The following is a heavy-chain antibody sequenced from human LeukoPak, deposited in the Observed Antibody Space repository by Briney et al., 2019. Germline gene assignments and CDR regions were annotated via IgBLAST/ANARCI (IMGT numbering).Heavy chain of an antibody. CDR2: ISGYNGYT. D-gene: IGHD3-22*01. J-gene: IGHJ3*02. V-gene: IGHV1-18*01. Sequence: ASVKVSCKASGYTLTSSPISWVRQAPGQGLEWMGRISGYNGYTNYAQKFQGRVTMTRDTSINTAYMELSRLRSDDTAVYFCARAGVWDYSDTSGYHNGAFDIWGQGTMVTVSS. CDR3: ARAGVWDYSDTSGYHNGAFDI. CDR1: GYTLTSSP.